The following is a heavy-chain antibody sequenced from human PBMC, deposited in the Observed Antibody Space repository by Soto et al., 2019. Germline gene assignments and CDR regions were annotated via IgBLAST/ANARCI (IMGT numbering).Heavy chain of an antibody. V-gene: IGHV1-69*01. CDR2: IIPIFGTA. J-gene: IGHJ4*02. CDR3: ARERRDGSYSVLSEA. D-gene: IGHD1-26*01. CDR1: GGTFSSYA. Sequence: QVQLVQSGAEVKKSGSSVKVSCKASGGTFSSYAISWVRQAPGQGLEWMGGIIPIFGTANYAQKFQGRVTITADESTSTAYMELSSLRSEDTAVYYCARERRDGSYSVLSEAWGQGTLVTVSS.